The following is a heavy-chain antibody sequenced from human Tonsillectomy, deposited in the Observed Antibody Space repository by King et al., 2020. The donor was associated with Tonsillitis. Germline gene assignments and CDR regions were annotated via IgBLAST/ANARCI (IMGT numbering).Heavy chain of an antibody. CDR1: GGSINRGNYY. CDR3: ARGMYDIVVVPAAIRHYYYMDV. D-gene: IGHD2-2*02. V-gene: IGHV4-30-4*01. J-gene: IGHJ6*03. CDR2: IYYSGST. Sequence: QLQESGPGLVKPSQTLSLTCTVSGGSINRGNYYWSWIRQPPGKGLEWIGNIYYSGSTNYNPSLKSGFTISVDMSKNQFSLKLSSVTAADTAVYYCARGMYDIVVVPAAIRHYYYMDVWGKGTTVTVSS.